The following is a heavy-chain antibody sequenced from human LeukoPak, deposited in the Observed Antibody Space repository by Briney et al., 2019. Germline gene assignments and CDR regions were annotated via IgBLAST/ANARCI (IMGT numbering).Heavy chain of an antibody. D-gene: IGHD3-16*02. J-gene: IGHJ5*01. CDR3: ARSDSGRGYQYTTSSLSNNARLTDS. Sequence: WASVKVSCKASGYTFTDYFMHWVRQAPGQGLEWMGWINPNTGGTNYAQRFQGRVTMTRDTSISTVYMELSRLRSDDTAVYYCARSDSGRGYQYTTSSLSNNARLTDSWGQGTLVTVSS. CDR2: INPNTGGT. CDR1: GYTFTDYF. V-gene: IGHV1-2*02.